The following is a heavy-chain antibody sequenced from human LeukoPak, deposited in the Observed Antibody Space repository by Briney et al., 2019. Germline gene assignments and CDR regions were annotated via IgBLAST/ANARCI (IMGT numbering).Heavy chain of an antibody. CDR1: GDSVSSNSAA. V-gene: IGHV6-1*01. Sequence: SQTLSLTCAISGDSVSSNSAAWTWIRQSPSRGLEWLGRTYYRSKWYNDYEVSVQSRITFNPDTSKNQFSLQLNSVTPEDTAVYYCARGRVTTIANYYSYYIDVWGKGTTVTVSS. CDR3: ARGRVTTIANYYSYYIDV. J-gene: IGHJ6*03. CDR2: TYYRSKWYN. D-gene: IGHD4-17*01.